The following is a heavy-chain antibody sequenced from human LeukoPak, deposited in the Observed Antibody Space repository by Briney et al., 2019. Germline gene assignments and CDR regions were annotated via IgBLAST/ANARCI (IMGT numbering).Heavy chain of an antibody. Sequence: LAGGSLRLSCAASGFTFSNYWMSWVRQAPGKGLEWVSAISGSGGSTYYADSVKGRFTISRDNSKNTLYLQMNSLRAEDTAVYYCARGATSYMDVWGKGTTVTVSS. CDR1: GFTFSNYW. V-gene: IGHV3-23*01. J-gene: IGHJ6*03. CDR2: ISGSGGST. CDR3: ARGATSYMDV. D-gene: IGHD1-26*01.